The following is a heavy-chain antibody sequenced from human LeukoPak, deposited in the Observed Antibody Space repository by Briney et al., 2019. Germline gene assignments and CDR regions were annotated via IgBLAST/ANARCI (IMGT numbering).Heavy chain of an antibody. Sequence: GGSLRLSCAASGFTFSSYAMSWVRQAPGKGLEWVSAITGRATSTYYADSVKGRFTISRDNSKNTLYLQMSSLRAEDTAIYYCAKSKGARHTDYWGQGTLVTVSS. CDR2: ITGRATST. CDR1: GFTFSSYA. D-gene: IGHD4/OR15-4a*01. CDR3: AKSKGARHTDY. V-gene: IGHV3-23*01. J-gene: IGHJ4*02.